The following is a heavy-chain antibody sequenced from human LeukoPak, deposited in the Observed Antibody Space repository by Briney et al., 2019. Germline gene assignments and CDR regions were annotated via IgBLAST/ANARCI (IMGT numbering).Heavy chain of an antibody. V-gene: IGHV4-59*12. D-gene: IGHD4-17*01. J-gene: IGHJ5*02. Sequence: SETLSLTCTVSGASISNYFYSWLRQPPGKGLEWIGYIYYSGSTKYSPSLKSRVTISIDTSQNQFSLRLTSVTAADTAAYYCARDQRLGRTTTVNNWFDPWGQGTLVTVSS. CDR3: ARDQRLGRTTTVNNWFDP. CDR2: IYYSGST. CDR1: GASISNYF.